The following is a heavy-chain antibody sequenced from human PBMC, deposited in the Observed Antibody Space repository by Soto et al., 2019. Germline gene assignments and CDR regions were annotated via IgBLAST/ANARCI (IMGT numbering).Heavy chain of an antibody. D-gene: IGHD6-13*01. CDR2: INPNSGGT. CDR1: TGNC. CDR3: AREEATAGNDCFEY. J-gene: IGHJ4*02. Sequence: AAVKVSCKASTGNCLHWVRQAPGRGLEWMGWINPNSGGTHYAEQFQGRVTMTWDTSISTVYMELNSLTSDDTAVYYCAREEATAGNDCFEYWGQGTMVTVSS. V-gene: IGHV1-2*02.